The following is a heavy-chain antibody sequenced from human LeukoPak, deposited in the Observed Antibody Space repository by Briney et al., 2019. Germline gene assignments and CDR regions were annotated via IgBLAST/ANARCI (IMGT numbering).Heavy chain of an antibody. J-gene: IGHJ4*02. Sequence: GGTLRLSCAASGFTFSSYGMSWVRQAPGKGLEWVGRIKSKTDGGTTDYAAPVKGRFTISRDDSKNTLYLQMNSLKTEDTAVYYCTRGIAAAGTVDYWGQGTLVTVSS. CDR1: GFTFSSYG. CDR3: TRGIAAAGTVDY. D-gene: IGHD6-13*01. V-gene: IGHV3-15*01. CDR2: IKSKTDGGTT.